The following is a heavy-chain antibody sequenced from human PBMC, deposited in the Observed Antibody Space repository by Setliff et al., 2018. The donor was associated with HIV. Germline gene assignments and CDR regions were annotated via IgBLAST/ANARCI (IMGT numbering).Heavy chain of an antibody. CDR1: GGSFSGYS. D-gene: IGHD3-22*01. Sequence: SETLSLTCAVYGGSFSGYSWSWIRQPPGKGPEWIGEVYHSGSSNYNPSLKSRVTISVDTSKKQFSLKLSSVTAADTAVYHCARVADSSGYYHLDYWGQGTLVTVS. V-gene: IGHV4-34*01. J-gene: IGHJ4*02. CDR2: VYHSGSS. CDR3: ARVADSSGYYHLDY.